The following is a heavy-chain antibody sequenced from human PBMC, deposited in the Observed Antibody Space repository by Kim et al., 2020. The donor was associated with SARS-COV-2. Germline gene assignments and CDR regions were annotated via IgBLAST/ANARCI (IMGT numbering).Heavy chain of an antibody. Sequence: SETLSLTCTVSGYSIISYYWTWIRQPPGKGLEWIGYIYHTGSTNYNPSLKSRVTTSVDTSKNQFSLRLSSVTAADTAVYYCARGNLWFGDLLHYFDYWGQGTLVTVSS. J-gene: IGHJ4*02. V-gene: IGHV4-59*13. CDR3: ARGNLWFGDLLHYFDY. CDR1: GYSIISYY. D-gene: IGHD3-10*01. CDR2: IYHTGST.